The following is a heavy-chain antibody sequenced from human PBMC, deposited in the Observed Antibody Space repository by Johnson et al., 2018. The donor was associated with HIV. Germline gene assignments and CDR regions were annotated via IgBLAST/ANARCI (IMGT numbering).Heavy chain of an antibody. CDR2: IKSKTDGGTK. D-gene: IGHD6-13*01. Sequence: VQLVESGGGLVKPGGSLRLSCAASGFTFSNAWMSWVRQAPGKGLEWVGRIKSKTDGGTKDYAAPVKGRFTISRDDSKNTLYLQMNSLKTEDTAVYYCARDPSTAAADSKDAFHIWGQGTMVTVSS. V-gene: IGHV3-15*01. CDR1: GFTFSNAW. J-gene: IGHJ3*02. CDR3: ARDPSTAAADSKDAFHI.